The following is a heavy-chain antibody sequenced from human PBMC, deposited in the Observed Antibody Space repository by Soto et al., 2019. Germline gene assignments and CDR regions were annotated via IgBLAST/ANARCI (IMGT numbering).Heavy chain of an antibody. Sequence: GGSLRLSCAASGFTFSSYGMHWVRQAPGKGLEWVAVIWYDGSNKYYADSVKGRFTISRDNSKNTLYLQMNSLRAEDTAVYYCARDRTTGTTYAPGYYYYGMDVWGQGTTVTVSS. CDR3: ARDRTTGTTYAPGYYYYGMDV. D-gene: IGHD1-1*01. CDR2: IWYDGSNK. CDR1: GFTFSSYG. J-gene: IGHJ6*02. V-gene: IGHV3-33*01.